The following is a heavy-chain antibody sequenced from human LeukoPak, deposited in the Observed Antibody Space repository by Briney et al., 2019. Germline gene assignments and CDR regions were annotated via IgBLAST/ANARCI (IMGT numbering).Heavy chain of an antibody. CDR2: ISSSSSYI. J-gene: IGHJ4*02. Sequence: GGSLRLSCAASGFTFSSYSMNWVRQAPGKGLEWVSSISSSSSYIYYADSVKGRFTISRDNAKNSLYLQMNSLRAEDTAVYYCARESSYDILTGYYVGSIRPIDYWGQGTLVTVSS. CDR1: GFTFSSYS. V-gene: IGHV3-21*01. D-gene: IGHD3-9*01. CDR3: ARESSYDILTGYYVGSIRPIDY.